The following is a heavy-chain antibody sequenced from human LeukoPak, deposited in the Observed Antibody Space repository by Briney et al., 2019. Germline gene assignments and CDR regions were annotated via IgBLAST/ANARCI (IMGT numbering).Heavy chain of an antibody. D-gene: IGHD5-18*01. CDR2: ISGSGGST. J-gene: IGHJ6*03. CDR1: GFTFSDYY. CDR3: ARDHNGYSYGYRRGYSDYYYMDV. V-gene: IGHV3-23*01. Sequence: GGSLRLSCAASGFTFSDYYMSWIRQAPGKGLEWVSFISGSGGSTYYVDSVKGRFTISRDNSKNTLYLQMPSLRAEDTAVYYCARDHNGYSYGYRRGYSDYYYMDVWGKGTTVTVSS.